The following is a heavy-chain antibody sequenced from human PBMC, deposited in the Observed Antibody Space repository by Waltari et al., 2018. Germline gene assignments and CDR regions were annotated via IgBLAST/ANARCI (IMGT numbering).Heavy chain of an antibody. CDR2: IKQDGSEK. CDR1: GFTFSSYW. Sequence: EVQLVESGGGLVQPGGSLRLSCAASGFTFSSYWMSWVRQAPGKGLEWVANIKQDGSEKYYVDSVKGRFTIFRDNAKNSLYLQMNSLRAEDTAVYYCARSYDFWSGYYTDWGQGTLVTVSS. D-gene: IGHD3-3*01. CDR3: ARSYDFWSGYYTD. J-gene: IGHJ4*02. V-gene: IGHV3-7*01.